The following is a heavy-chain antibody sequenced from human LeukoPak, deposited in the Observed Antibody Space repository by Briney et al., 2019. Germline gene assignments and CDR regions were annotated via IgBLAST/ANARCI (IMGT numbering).Heavy chain of an antibody. CDR3: ARGGYCGGDCYSELDY. J-gene: IGHJ4*02. Sequence: SETLSLTCTVSGGSISSSSYYWGWIRQPPGKGLEWIGSIDQSGSTYYNPSLKSRVTISVDTSKNQFSLKLSSVTAADTAVYYCARGGYCGGDCYSELDYWGQGTLVTVSS. CDR1: GGSISSSSYY. CDR2: IDQSGST. V-gene: IGHV4-39*07. D-gene: IGHD2-21*02.